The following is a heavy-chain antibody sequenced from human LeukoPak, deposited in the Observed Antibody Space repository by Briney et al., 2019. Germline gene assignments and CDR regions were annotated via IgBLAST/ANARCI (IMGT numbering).Heavy chain of an antibody. D-gene: IGHD2/OR15-2a*01. CDR1: GGSVSSGSYY. J-gene: IGHJ2*01. Sequence: SETLSLTCTVSGGSVSSGSYYWSWLRQPPGKGLEWIGHIYYSESTNYNPSLKSRVTISVDTSKNQCSLKLSSATAADTAVYYCARDNSTVNFYWYFDVWGRGTLVTVSS. CDR3: ARDNSTVNFYWYFDV. CDR2: IYYSEST. V-gene: IGHV4-61*01.